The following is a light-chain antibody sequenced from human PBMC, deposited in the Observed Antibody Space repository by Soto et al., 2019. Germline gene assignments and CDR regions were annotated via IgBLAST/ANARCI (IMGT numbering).Light chain of an antibody. V-gene: IGKV3-15*01. CDR1: QSVRSD. Sequence: EIVMTQSPATLSVTPGERATLSCWASQSVRSDLAWYQQKPGQTPRLLIYGGSTRATGIPARFSGSGSGTEFTRTISSVQSEDFAVYYCQHYKRWPLTFGGGTKVEIK. CDR3: QHYKRWPLT. J-gene: IGKJ4*01. CDR2: GGS.